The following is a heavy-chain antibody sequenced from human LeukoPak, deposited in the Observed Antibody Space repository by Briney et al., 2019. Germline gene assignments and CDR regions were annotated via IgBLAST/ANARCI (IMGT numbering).Heavy chain of an antibody. CDR3: ARVDGSPDY. V-gene: IGHV1-8*03. CDR2: MNPKSDNT. J-gene: IGHJ4*02. CDR1: GYTFTRYD. D-gene: IGHD2-15*01. Sequence: ASVKVSCKASGYTFTRYDINWVRQATGQGLEWMGWMNPKSDNTGHAQKFQGRVTITRDTSISTVYMELSSLRSEDTALYFCARVDGSPDYWGQGTLVTVSS.